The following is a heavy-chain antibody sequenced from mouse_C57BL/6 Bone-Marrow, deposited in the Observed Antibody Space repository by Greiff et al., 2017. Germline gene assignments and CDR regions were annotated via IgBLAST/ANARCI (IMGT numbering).Heavy chain of an antibody. V-gene: IGHV5-4*01. J-gene: IGHJ3*01. CDR3: ARDGEGYYEEVFAY. CDR2: ISDGGSYT. D-gene: IGHD2-3*01. Sequence: EVKVVESGGGLVKPGGSLKLSCAASGFTFSSYAMSWVRQTPEKRLEWVATISDGGSYTYYPDNVKGRFTISRDNAKNNLYLQMSHLKSEDTAMYYCARDGEGYYEEVFAYWGQGTLVTVSA. CDR1: GFTFSSYA.